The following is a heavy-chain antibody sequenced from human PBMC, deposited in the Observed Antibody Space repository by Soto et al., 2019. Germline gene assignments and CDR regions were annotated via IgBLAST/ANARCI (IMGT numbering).Heavy chain of an antibody. D-gene: IGHD3-22*01. CDR1: GYSISSGYY. J-gene: IGHJ6*02. Sequence: SETLSLTCAVSGYSISSGYYWGWIRQPPGKGLEWIGSIYHSGSTYYNPSLKSRVTISVDTSKNQFSLKLSSVTAADTAVYYCARDTLRYYDSSGYPSPYYYYGMDVWGQGTTVTVSS. CDR2: IYHSGST. CDR3: ARDTLRYYDSSGYPSPYYYYGMDV. V-gene: IGHV4-38-2*01.